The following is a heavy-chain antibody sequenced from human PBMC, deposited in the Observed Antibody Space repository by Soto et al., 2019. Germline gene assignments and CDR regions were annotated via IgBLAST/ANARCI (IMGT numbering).Heavy chain of an antibody. CDR2: IYWDDDK. Sequence: QITLKESGPTLVKPTQTLTLTCTFSGFSLCTSAVGVGWFRQPPGQALEWLALIYWDDDKRYSPSLKSRLTITRDPSKNQVVRTITNMYPVDTATYYCSHRQGSSNCVYWGQATLVTVSS. V-gene: IGHV2-5*02. CDR1: GFSLCTSAVG. D-gene: IGHD6-6*01. J-gene: IGHJ4*01. CDR3: SHRQGSSNCVY.